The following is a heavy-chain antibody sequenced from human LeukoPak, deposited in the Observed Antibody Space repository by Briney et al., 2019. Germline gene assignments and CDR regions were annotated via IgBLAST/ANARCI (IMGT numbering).Heavy chain of an antibody. CDR1: GFTFSSYG. Sequence: GGSLRLSCAASGFTFSSYGMHWVRQAPGKGLEWVAVIWYDGSNKYHADSVKGRFTISRDNSKNTLYLQMNSLRAEDTAVYYCASCSGSYYVLDYWGQGTLVTVSS. V-gene: IGHV3-33*01. D-gene: IGHD1-26*01. J-gene: IGHJ4*02. CDR3: ASCSGSYYVLDY. CDR2: IWYDGSNK.